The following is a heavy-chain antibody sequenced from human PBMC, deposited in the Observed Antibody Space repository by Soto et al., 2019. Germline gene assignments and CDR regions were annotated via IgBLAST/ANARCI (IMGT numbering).Heavy chain of an antibody. CDR3: ARDFSRTAVDTAMVPFDY. J-gene: IGHJ4*02. D-gene: IGHD5-18*01. V-gene: IGHV3-74*01. Sequence: PGGSLRLSCAASGFTFSSYWMHWVRQAPGKGLVWVSRINSDGSTTSYADSVKGRFTISRDNAKNTLYLQMNSLRAEDKALFYLARDFSRTAVDTAMVPFDYWGQGTLVTVSS. CDR2: INSDGSTT. CDR1: GFTFSSYW.